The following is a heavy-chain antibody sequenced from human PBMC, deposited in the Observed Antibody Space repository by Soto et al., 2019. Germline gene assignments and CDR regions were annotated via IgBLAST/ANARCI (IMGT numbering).Heavy chain of an antibody. CDR1: GGSISSYY. Sequence: SETLSLTCTVSGGSISSYYWSWIRQPPGKGLEWFGYFYYSGSTNYTPSLKSRVIISVETSKNQFSLKLSFLTAADTAVYYCARVWGGAFDIWGQGTMVTVSS. D-gene: IGHD3-10*01. J-gene: IGHJ3*02. V-gene: IGHV4-59*01. CDR3: ARVWGGAFDI. CDR2: FYYSGST.